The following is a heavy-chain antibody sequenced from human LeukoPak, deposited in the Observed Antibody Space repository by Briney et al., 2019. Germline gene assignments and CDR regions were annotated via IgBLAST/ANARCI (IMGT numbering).Heavy chain of an antibody. J-gene: IGHJ6*02. CDR3: ARDRSSSWYSLHYYYGMDV. CDR1: GFTFSSYG. CDR2: IWYDGSNK. D-gene: IGHD6-13*01. Sequence: GRSLRLSCAASGFTFSSYGMHWVRQAPGKGLEWVAVIWYDGSNKYYADSVKGRFTISRDNSKNTLYLQMNGLRAEDTAVYYCARDRSSSWYSLHYYYGMDVWGQGTTVTVSS. V-gene: IGHV3-33*01.